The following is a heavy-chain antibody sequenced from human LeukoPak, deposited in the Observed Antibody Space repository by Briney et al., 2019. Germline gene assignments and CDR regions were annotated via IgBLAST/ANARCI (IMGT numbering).Heavy chain of an antibody. CDR2: INTNTGNP. V-gene: IGHV7-4-1*02. Sequence: GESLKISCKGSGYTFTTYLMHWVRQAPGQGLEWMGWINTNTGNPTYAQGFTGRFVFSLDTSVSTAYLQISSLKAEDTAVYYCARDVRWGSSWVFDYWGQGTLVTVSS. CDR3: ARDVRWGSSWVFDY. D-gene: IGHD6-13*01. J-gene: IGHJ4*02. CDR1: GYTFTTYL.